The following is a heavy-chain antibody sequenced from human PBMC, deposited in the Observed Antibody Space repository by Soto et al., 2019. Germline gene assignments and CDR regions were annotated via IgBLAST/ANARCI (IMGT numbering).Heavy chain of an antibody. V-gene: IGHV4-61*03. J-gene: IGHJ4*02. CDR3: ASQNYFDSVVSPFEHFAY. CDR1: GVSVNSGKYY. D-gene: IGHD3-22*01. CDR2: VYHSGNT. Sequence: SETLSLTCTVSGVSVNSGKYYWTWIRQPPGKGLEWIGNVYHSGNTHYSPSLKSRVAISVDTYENHFSLKLTSVTAADTAMYFCASQNYFDSVVSPFEHFAYWGQGTLVTVSS.